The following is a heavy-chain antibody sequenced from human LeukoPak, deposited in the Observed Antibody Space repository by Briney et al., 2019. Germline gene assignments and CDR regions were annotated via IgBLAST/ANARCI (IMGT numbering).Heavy chain of an antibody. Sequence: GSLRLSCAASGFTFSSYAMSWVRQAPGKGLEWIGYIYYSGSTNYNPSLKSRVTISVDPSMNQFSLKLSSVTAADTAVYYCARTYYYGSGSDYWGQGTLVTVSS. J-gene: IGHJ4*02. V-gene: IGHV4-59*08. CDR3: ARTYYYGSGSDY. CDR1: GFTFSSYA. CDR2: IYYSGST. D-gene: IGHD3-10*01.